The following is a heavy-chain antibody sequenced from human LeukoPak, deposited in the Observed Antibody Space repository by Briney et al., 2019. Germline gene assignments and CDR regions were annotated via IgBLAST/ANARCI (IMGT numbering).Heavy chain of an antibody. Sequence: SQTLSLTCAVSGGSISSGGYSWSWIRQPPGKGLEWIGYIYHSGSTYYNPSLKSRVTISVDTSKNQFSLKLSSVTAADTAVYYCAREMHYDFWSGYYAHDLLAFDIWGQGTMVTVSS. D-gene: IGHD3-3*01. CDR1: GGSISSGGYS. J-gene: IGHJ3*02. V-gene: IGHV4-30-2*01. CDR2: IYHSGST. CDR3: AREMHYDFWSGYYAHDLLAFDI.